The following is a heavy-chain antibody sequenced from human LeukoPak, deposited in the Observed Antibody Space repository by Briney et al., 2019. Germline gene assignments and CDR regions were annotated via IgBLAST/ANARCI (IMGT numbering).Heavy chain of an antibody. V-gene: IGHV5-51*01. Sequence: GESLKISCRGLGYTFTRRWIGWVRQMPGEGLEWVGIIYPGDSDTRYNSSFQGQVTISADKSSNTAYLQWRSLKASDTAIYYCARTVATTLWAFDFWGQGTLVTVSS. D-gene: IGHD3/OR15-3a*01. CDR3: ARTVATTLWAFDF. J-gene: IGHJ4*02. CDR1: GYTFTRRW. CDR2: IYPGDSDT.